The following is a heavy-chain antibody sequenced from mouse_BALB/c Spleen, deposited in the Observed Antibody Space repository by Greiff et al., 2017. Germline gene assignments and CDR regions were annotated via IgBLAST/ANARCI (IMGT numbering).Heavy chain of an antibody. Sequence: QVQLKESGAELVRPGTSVKVSCKASGYAFTNYLIEWVKQRPGQGLEWIGVINPGSGGTNYNEKFKGKATLTADKSSSTAYMQLSSLTSDDSAVYCGASDGGAVGGGVMDYWGQGTSVTVSS. V-gene: IGHV1-54*01. J-gene: IGHJ4*01. D-gene: IGHD1-1*01. CDR1: GYAFTNYL. CDR3: ASDGGAVGGGVMDY. CDR2: INPGSGGT.